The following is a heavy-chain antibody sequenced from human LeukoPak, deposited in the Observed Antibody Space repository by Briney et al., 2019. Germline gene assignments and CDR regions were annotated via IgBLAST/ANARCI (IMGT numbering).Heavy chain of an antibody. CDR3: ARRRDSGSLQHFDY. Sequence: GGSLRLSCATSWFNVSSNYMSWVRQAPGKGLEWVSIIYSGGSTYYADSVKGRFTISRDNSKNTLYLQMNSLRAEDTAVYYCARRRDSGSLQHFDYWGQGTLVTVSS. CDR1: WFNVSSNY. V-gene: IGHV3-53*01. J-gene: IGHJ4*02. CDR2: IYSGGST. D-gene: IGHD1-26*01.